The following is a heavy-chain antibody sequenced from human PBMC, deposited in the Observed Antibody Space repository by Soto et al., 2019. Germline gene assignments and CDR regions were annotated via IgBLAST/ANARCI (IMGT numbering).Heavy chain of an antibody. Sequence: QVQLVESGGGVVQPGRSLRLSCAASGFTFSSYGMHWVRQAPGKGLEWVAVISYDGSNKYYADSVKGRFTISRDNSKNTLDLQMNSLRAEDTAVYYCAKDLSYSGSLHSKGFYGMDVWGQGTTVTVSS. CDR3: AKDLSYSGSLHSKGFYGMDV. CDR1: GFTFSSYG. D-gene: IGHD2-21*01. CDR2: ISYDGSNK. J-gene: IGHJ6*02. V-gene: IGHV3-30*18.